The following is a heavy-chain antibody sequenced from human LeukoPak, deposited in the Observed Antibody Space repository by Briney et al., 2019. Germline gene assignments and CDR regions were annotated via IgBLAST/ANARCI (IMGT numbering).Heavy chain of an antibody. J-gene: IGHJ4*02. CDR2: ISYDGSNK. CDR3: ARAGGXYXXXXXFDY. CDR1: GFTFSSYA. V-gene: IGHV3-30-3*01. Sequence: GGSLRLSCAASGFTFSSYAMHWVRQAPGKGLEWVAVISYDGSNKYYADSVKGRFTISRDNSKNTLYLQMNSLRAEDTAVYYCARAGGXYXXXXXFDYXGXGXLVTVS. D-gene: IGHD1-26*01.